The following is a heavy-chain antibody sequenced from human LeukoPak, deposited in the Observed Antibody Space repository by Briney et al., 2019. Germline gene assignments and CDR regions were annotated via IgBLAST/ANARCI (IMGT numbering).Heavy chain of an antibody. CDR3: AKTLSAYSAYDLFDY. CDR1: RFTFSSYA. Sequence: GGSLRLSCAASRFTFSSYAMSWVRQAPGKGLEWVAVISYDGSNKYYADSVKGRFTISRDNSKNTLYLQMNSLRSEDTAVYYCAKTLSAYSAYDLFDYWGQGTLVTVSS. D-gene: IGHD5-12*01. CDR2: ISYDGSNK. J-gene: IGHJ4*02. V-gene: IGHV3-30*18.